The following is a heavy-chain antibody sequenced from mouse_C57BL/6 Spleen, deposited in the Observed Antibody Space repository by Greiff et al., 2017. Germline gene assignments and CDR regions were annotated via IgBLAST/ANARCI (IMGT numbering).Heavy chain of an antibody. J-gene: IGHJ3*01. V-gene: IGHV1-9*01. Sequence: QVQLQQSGAELMKPGASVKLSCKATGYTFTGYWIEWVKQRPGHGLEWIGEILPGSGGTNYNEKFKGKATFTADTSSNTAYMQLSSLTTEDSAIYYCASLHYDYDVGFAYWGQGTLVTVSA. D-gene: IGHD2-4*01. CDR3: ASLHYDYDVGFAY. CDR2: ILPGSGGT. CDR1: GYTFTGYW.